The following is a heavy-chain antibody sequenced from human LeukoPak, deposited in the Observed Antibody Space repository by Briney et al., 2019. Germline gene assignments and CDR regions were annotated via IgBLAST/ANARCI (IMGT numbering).Heavy chain of an antibody. CDR2: IKQDGSEK. D-gene: IGHD3-3*01. CDR3: ARDPISPVSGSWFLEWLFDY. Sequence: PGGSLRLSCAASGFTFSSYAMSWVRQAPGKGLEWVANIKQDGSEKYYVDSVKGRFTISRDNAKNSLYLQMNSPRAEDTAVYYCARDPISPVSGSWFLEWLFDYWGQGTLVTVSS. V-gene: IGHV3-7*01. J-gene: IGHJ4*02. CDR1: GFTFSSYA.